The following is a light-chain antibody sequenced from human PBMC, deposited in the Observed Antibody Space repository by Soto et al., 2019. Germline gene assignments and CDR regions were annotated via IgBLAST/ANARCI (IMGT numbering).Light chain of an antibody. V-gene: IGLV2-14*01. CDR3: SSYTSSSTLV. J-gene: IGLJ1*01. Sequence: QSVLTQLASVSGSPGQSITISCTGTSSDVGGYNYVSWYQQHPGKARKLMIYEVSNRPSGVSNRFSGSKSGNTASLTISGLQAEDEADYYCSSYTSSSTLVFGTGTKVTVL. CDR1: SSDVGGYNY. CDR2: EVS.